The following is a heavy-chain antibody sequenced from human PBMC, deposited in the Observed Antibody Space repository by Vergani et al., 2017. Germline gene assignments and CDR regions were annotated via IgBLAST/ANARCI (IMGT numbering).Heavy chain of an antibody. CDR3: ATEDPSSSWYLYYYYYYMDV. J-gene: IGHJ6*03. D-gene: IGHD6-13*01. Sequence: EVQLVESGGGLVKPGGSLRLSCAASGFTFSSYSMNWVRQAPGKGLEWVSSISSSSSYIYYADSVKGRFTISRDNAKNSLYLQMNSLKTEDTAVYYCATEDPSSSWYLYYYYYYMDVWGKGTTVTVSS. CDR2: ISSSSSYI. V-gene: IGHV3-21*03. CDR1: GFTFSSYS.